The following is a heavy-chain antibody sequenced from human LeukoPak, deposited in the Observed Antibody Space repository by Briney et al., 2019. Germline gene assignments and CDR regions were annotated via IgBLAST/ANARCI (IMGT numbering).Heavy chain of an antibody. CDR2: IYYSGST. D-gene: IGHD1-26*01. Sequence: PSETLSVTCNVSGGSISSYYWSWIRQPPGKGLEWIGYIYYSGSTNYNPSLKSRVTISVDTSKNQFSLKLSSVTAADTAMYYCARYYYGSYYFDYWGQGTLVTVSS. CDR3: ARYYYGSYYFDY. J-gene: IGHJ4*02. V-gene: IGHV4-59*01. CDR1: GGSISSYY.